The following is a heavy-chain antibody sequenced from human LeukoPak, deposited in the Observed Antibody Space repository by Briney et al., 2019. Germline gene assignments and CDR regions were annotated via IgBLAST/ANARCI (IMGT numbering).Heavy chain of an antibody. CDR1: GYTFTGYY. CDR2: INPNSGGT. CDR3: ATPGLTAAPPVSGDY. Sequence: ASVKVSCKASGYTFTGYYMHWVRQAPGQGLEWMGWINPNSGGTNYAQKFQGRVTMTRDTSISTAYMELSRLRSDDTAVYYCATPGLTAAPPVSGDYWGQGTLVTVSS. V-gene: IGHV1-2*02. D-gene: IGHD6-13*01. J-gene: IGHJ4*02.